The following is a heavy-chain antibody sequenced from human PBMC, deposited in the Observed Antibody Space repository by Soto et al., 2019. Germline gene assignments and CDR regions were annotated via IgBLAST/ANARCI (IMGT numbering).Heavy chain of an antibody. CDR2: ISSSSSYI. J-gene: IGHJ4*02. D-gene: IGHD1-7*01. Sequence: VGSMRLSCAAFGVTFSSYSINWIRQAPGKGLEWVSSISSSSSYIYYADSVKGRFTISRDNAKNSLYLQMNSLRAEDTAVYYCARDLGTTSDDDYWGQGTLVTVSS. V-gene: IGHV3-21*01. CDR3: ARDLGTTSDDDY. CDR1: GVTFSSYS.